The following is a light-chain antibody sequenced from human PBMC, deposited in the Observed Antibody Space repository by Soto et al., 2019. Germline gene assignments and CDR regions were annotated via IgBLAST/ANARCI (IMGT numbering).Light chain of an antibody. CDR2: GAS. Sequence: QMTQSPSPLSASVGDRVINPRGANARIVHYLNWYQQKPGTPPKGLIYGASNLQSGGPPRFSGSGSGTEFTLAICGLRREETATNRGLHRFHYPRPFG. V-gene: IGKV1-6*01. J-gene: IGKJ1*01. CDR3: LHRFHYPRP. CDR1: ARIVHY.